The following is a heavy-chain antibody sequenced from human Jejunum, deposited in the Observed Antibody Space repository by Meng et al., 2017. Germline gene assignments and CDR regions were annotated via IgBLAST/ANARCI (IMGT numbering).Heavy chain of an antibody. D-gene: IGHD6-6*01. Sequence: VQEQQRGPCLPWPSETLSPLFTVAGVSVSSVAYYLKWIGWPPATGLEWIGSVYYRGRTTYSPTLNSQVTISIATAKNQVSLNVSSVTAAATAVYYCSHSSSSSSFGFDYWGQGTLVTVSS. CDR2: VYYRGRT. V-gene: IGHV4-61*08. J-gene: IGHJ4*02. CDR1: GVSVSSVAYY. CDR3: SHSSSSSSFGFDY.